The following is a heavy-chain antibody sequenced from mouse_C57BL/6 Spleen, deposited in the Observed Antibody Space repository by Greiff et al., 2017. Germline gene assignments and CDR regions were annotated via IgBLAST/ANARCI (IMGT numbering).Heavy chain of an antibody. CDR2: IDPETGGT. D-gene: IGHD1-1*01. CDR3: TRGGLYYGSSDGWYFEG. J-gene: IGHJ1*03. CDR1: GYTFTDYE. V-gene: IGHV1-15*01. Sequence: QVQLKQSGAELVRPGASVTLSCTASGYTFTDYEMHWVKQTPVHGLEWIGAIDPETGGTAYNQKFKGKAILTADKSSSTAYMELRSLTSEDSAVYYCTRGGLYYGSSDGWYFEGWGTGTTVTVSS.